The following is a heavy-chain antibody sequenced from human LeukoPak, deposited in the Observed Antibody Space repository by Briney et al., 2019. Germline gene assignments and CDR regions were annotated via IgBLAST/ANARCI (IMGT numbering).Heavy chain of an antibody. D-gene: IGHD3-22*01. Sequence: GASVKVSCKASGYTFTGYYMHWVRQAPGQGLEWMGWINPNSGGTNYAQKFQGRVTMTRGTSISTAYMELSRLRSDDTAVYYCARDTPTYYYDSSGYYYSDYWGQGTLVTVSS. V-gene: IGHV1-2*02. CDR1: GYTFTGYY. J-gene: IGHJ4*02. CDR2: INPNSGGT. CDR3: ARDTPTYYYDSSGYYYSDY.